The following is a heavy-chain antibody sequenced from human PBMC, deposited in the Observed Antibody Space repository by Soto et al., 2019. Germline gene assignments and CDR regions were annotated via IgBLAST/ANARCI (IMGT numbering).Heavy chain of an antibody. V-gene: IGHV4-31*03. CDR2: IYYSGST. J-gene: IGHJ4*02. Sequence: QVQLQESGPGLVKPSQTQSVTCTVSGGSISSGGYYWSWIRQHPGKGLEWIGYIYYSGSTYYNPSLKSRVTISVDTSKNQFSLKLSSVTAADTAVYYCARTLMVYANPDYFDYWGQGTLVTVSS. D-gene: IGHD2-8*01. CDR1: GGSISSGGYY. CDR3: ARTLMVYANPDYFDY.